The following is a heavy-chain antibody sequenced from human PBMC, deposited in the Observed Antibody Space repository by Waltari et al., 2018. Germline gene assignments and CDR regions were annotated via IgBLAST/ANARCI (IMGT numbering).Heavy chain of an antibody. CDR1: GYTFTDAY. J-gene: IGHJ4*02. Sequence: QVQLVQSGAEVKMPGASVKVSCKTSGYTFTDAYIHWVRQAPGQGLEWMGWVIPNSGGTNSAEKFRGRVTMTRDRSISTAYMELRGLRSDDTAIYYCARAPGNRSWGYFDYWGQGTPVTVST. CDR3: ARAPGNRSWGYFDY. D-gene: IGHD7-27*01. V-gene: IGHV1-2*02. CDR2: VIPNSGGT.